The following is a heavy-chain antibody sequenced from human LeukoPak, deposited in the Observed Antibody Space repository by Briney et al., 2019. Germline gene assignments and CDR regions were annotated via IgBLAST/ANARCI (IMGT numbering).Heavy chain of an antibody. Sequence: GESLKISCKGSGYSFTIYWIGWVRQMPGKGLKWMGIIYPGDSDARYSASFQGQVTISADKSISTAYLQWSSLKASDTAMYYCARRRDLYSGSYYPFDYWGQGTLVTVSS. CDR3: ARRRDLYSGSYYPFDY. V-gene: IGHV5-51*01. J-gene: IGHJ4*02. CDR2: IYPGDSDA. CDR1: GYSFTIYW. D-gene: IGHD1-26*01.